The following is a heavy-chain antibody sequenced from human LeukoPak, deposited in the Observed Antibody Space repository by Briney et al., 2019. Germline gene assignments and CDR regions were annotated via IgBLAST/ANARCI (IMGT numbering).Heavy chain of an antibody. V-gene: IGHV3-7*01. Sequence: PGGSLRLSCAASGFTFSSYWMSWVRQAPGKGLEWVANIKQDGSEKYYVDSVKDRFTISRDNSKNTLYLQMNSLRAEDTAVYYCAKVVVEMAASDAFDIWGQGTMVTVSS. CDR3: AKVVVEMAASDAFDI. J-gene: IGHJ3*02. D-gene: IGHD5-24*01. CDR2: IKQDGSEK. CDR1: GFTFSSYW.